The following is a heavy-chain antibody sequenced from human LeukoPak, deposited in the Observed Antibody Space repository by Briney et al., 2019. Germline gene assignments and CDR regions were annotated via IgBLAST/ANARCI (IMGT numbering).Heavy chain of an antibody. V-gene: IGHV1-69*13. CDR3: ARIVIDSSSWYIQRLGYFDY. Sequence: GASVKVSCKASGGTFSSYAISWVRQAPGQGLEWMGGIIPIFGTANYAQKFQGRVTITADESTSTAYMELSSLRSEDTAVYYCARIVIDSSSWYIQRLGYFDYWGQGTLVTVSS. CDR1: GGTFSSYA. D-gene: IGHD6-13*01. CDR2: IIPIFGTA. J-gene: IGHJ4*02.